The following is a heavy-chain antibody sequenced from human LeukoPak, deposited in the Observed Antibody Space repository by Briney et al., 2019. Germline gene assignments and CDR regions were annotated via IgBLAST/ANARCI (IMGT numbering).Heavy chain of an antibody. J-gene: IGHJ5*02. CDR1: GGTFSSYA. CDR3: ARDYYDSSGYYYVWFDP. D-gene: IGHD3-22*01. Sequence: GASVKVSCKASGGTFSSYAISWVRRAPGQGLEWMGGIIPIFGTANYAQKFQGRVTITTDESTSTAYMELSSLRSEDTAVYYCARDYYDSSGYYYVWFDPWGQGTLVTVSS. CDR2: IIPIFGTA. V-gene: IGHV1-69*05.